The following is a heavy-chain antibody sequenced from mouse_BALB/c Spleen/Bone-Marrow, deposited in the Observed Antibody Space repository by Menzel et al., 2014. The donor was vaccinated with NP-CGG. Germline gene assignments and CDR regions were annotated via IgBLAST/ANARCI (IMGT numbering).Heavy chain of an antibody. CDR2: IDPANGNT. CDR1: GFNIXDTY. Sequence: VQLKEPGAELVKPGASVKLSCTASGFNIXDTYMHWVKQRPKQGLEWIGRIDPANGNTKFDPKFQGKATITADTSSNTAYLQLSSLTSEDTAVYYCARGNYYFDYWGQGTTLTVSS. CDR3: ARGNYYFDY. V-gene: IGHV14-3*02. J-gene: IGHJ2*01. D-gene: IGHD2-1*01.